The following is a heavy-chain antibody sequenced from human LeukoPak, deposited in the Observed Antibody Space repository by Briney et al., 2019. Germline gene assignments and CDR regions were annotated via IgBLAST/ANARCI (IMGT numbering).Heavy chain of an antibody. CDR3: ARVSQYSSGWYFDY. J-gene: IGHJ4*02. CDR2: IIPMFGTA. V-gene: IGHV1-69*06. Sequence: SVKVSCKASGVTFNNDVITWVRQAPGQGLECMGGIIPMFGTANYAQKVQGRVTITADKSTNTAYMELSSLTSEDTAVYYCARVSQYSSGWYFDYWGQGTLVTVSS. CDR1: GVTFNNDV. D-gene: IGHD6-19*01.